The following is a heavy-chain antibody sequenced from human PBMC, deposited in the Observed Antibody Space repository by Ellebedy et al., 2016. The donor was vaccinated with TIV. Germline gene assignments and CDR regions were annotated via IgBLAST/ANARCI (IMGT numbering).Heavy chain of an antibody. V-gene: IGHV4-34*12. CDR2: VIHTGST. D-gene: IGHD3-10*01. CDR1: GDSFSGYY. Sequence: MPSETLSLTCAVYGDSFSGYYWSWIRQPPGKGLEWIGEVIHTGSTNYNPSLKSRVTISVETSKNQFSLNLSSVTAADTAVYYCARVRRESLWFAESQYFFDYWGQGTLVTVSS. CDR3: ARVRRESLWFAESQYFFDY. J-gene: IGHJ4*02.